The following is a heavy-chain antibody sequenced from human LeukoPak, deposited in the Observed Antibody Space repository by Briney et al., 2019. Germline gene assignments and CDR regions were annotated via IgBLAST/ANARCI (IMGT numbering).Heavy chain of an antibody. V-gene: IGHV3-23*01. CDR3: AKDPILPAVASQYYFDY. D-gene: IGHD5-12*01. CDR1: GFTFSSYA. J-gene: IGHJ4*02. Sequence: PGGSLRLSCAASGFTFSSYAMSWVRQAPGKGLEWVSAISGSGGSTYYADSVKGRFTISRDNSKNTLYLQMNSLRAEDTAVYYCAKDPILPAVASQYYFDYWGQGTLVTVSS. CDR2: ISGSGGST.